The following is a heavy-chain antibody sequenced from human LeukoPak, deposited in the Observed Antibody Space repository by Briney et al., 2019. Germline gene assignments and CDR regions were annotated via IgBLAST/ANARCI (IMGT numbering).Heavy chain of an antibody. CDR2: ISSSSSYI. Sequence: GGSLRPSCAASGFTFSSYSMNWVRQAPGKGLEWVSSISSSSSYIYYADSVKGRFTISRDNAKNSLYLQMNSLRAEDTAVYYCARDAVGTVDYWGQGTLVTVSS. CDR1: GFTFSSYS. J-gene: IGHJ4*02. CDR3: ARDAVGTVDY. D-gene: IGHD4-17*01. V-gene: IGHV3-21*01.